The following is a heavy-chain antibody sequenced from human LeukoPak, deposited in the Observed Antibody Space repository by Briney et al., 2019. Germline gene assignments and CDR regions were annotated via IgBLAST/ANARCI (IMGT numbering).Heavy chain of an antibody. CDR1: GFTFSSYA. J-gene: IGHJ4*02. Sequence: PGRSLRLSCAASGFTFSSYAMSWVRQAPGKGLEWVSYFGSSSGTIHYADSVRGRFTISRDNAKMSLYLQMNSLRVEDTAVYYCARSNGLRYFDRWGQGTLVTVSS. D-gene: IGHD2-8*01. CDR3: ARSNGLRYFDR. V-gene: IGHV3-48*04. CDR2: FGSSSGTI.